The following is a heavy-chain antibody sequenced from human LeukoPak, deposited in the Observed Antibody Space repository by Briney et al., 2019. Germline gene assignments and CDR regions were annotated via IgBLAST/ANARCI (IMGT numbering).Heavy chain of an antibody. D-gene: IGHD6-25*01. CDR3: ARANRKAAGAFDI. CDR1: GFTVRTNY. V-gene: IGHV3-66*01. J-gene: IGHJ3*02. CDR2: IYRDDSP. Sequence: VYLGGSLRLSCAASGFTVRTNYMSWVRQAPGKGLEWVSFIYRDDSPYYADSVKGRFTISSDTSKNTLYLQMNSLRGEDTAVYYCARANRKAAGAFDIWGQGTMVTVSS.